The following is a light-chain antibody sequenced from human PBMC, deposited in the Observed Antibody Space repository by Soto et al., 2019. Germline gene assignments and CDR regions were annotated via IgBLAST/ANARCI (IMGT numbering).Light chain of an antibody. CDR3: QQSANPPLT. J-gene: IGKJ4*01. CDR1: QSINSH. CDR2: DTS. V-gene: IGKV1-39*01. Sequence: DNQMAQFSYTLSAFVGGRVTITFRASQSINSHLNWYQQKPGKAPKLLIYDTSNLQRGVSSRFSGSGSGTDFTFTISSLQPEDIATYYCQQSANPPLTFGGGTKVDIK.